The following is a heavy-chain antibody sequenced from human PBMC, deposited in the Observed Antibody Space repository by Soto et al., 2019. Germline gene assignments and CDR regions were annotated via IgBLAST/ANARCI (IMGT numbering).Heavy chain of an antibody. CDR3: ARDATYYYDSSGYFYYYYGMDV. Sequence: GGSLRLSCAASGLTFSSYSMNWVRQAPGKGLEWVSYISSSSSTIYYADSVKGRFTISRDNAKNSLYLQMNSLRDEDTAVYYCARDATYYYDSSGYFYYYYGMDVWGQGTTVTVSS. J-gene: IGHJ6*02. D-gene: IGHD3-22*01. CDR1: GLTFSSYS. V-gene: IGHV3-48*02. CDR2: ISSSSSTI.